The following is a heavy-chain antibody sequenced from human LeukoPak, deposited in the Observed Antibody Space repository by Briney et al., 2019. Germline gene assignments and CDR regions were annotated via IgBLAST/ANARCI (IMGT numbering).Heavy chain of an antibody. CDR2: INWNGGST. Sequence: PGGSLRLSCAASAFTFDDYGMSGVRQAPGKGLEWVSGINWNGGSTGYADSVKGRFTISRDNAKNSLYLQMNSLRAEDTALYYCARARSSGYYVADYWGQGTLVTVSS. V-gene: IGHV3-20*04. CDR1: AFTFDDYG. CDR3: ARARSSGYYVADY. D-gene: IGHD3-9*01. J-gene: IGHJ4*02.